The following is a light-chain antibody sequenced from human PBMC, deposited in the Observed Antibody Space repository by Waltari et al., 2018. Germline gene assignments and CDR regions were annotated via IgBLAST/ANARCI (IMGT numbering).Light chain of an antibody. CDR2: AVS. CDR1: QSISIY. V-gene: IGKV1-39*01. J-gene: IGKJ1*01. CDR3: QQSSRTPPWT. Sequence: ASDGDSVTITCRASQSISIYLNWYQQKPGKAPKLLISAVSSLQSGVPSRFSGSGSGTDFALTISSLQPEDCATYYCQQSSRTPPWTFGQGTQVEIK.